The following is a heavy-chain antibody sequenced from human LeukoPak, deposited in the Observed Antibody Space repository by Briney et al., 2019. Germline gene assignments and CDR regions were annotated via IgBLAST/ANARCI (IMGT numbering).Heavy chain of an antibody. J-gene: IGHJ3*02. V-gene: IGHV3-7*01. CDR1: GFTFSSYE. CDR2: IKQDGSEK. D-gene: IGHD3-22*01. Sequence: GGSLRLSCAASGFTFSSYEVNWVRQAPGKGLEWVANIKQDGSEKYYVDSVKGRFTISRDNAKNSLYLQMNSLRAEDTAVYYCARVPSKGYDSSGYYYAFDIWGQGTMVTVSS. CDR3: ARVPSKGYDSSGYYYAFDI.